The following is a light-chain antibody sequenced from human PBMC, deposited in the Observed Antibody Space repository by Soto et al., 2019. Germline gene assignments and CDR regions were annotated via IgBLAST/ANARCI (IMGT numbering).Light chain of an antibody. Sequence: DIQMTQSPSTLSASVGDRVIITCRDSQSISDLLAWYQQKPGKAPKLLIYKASSLKSGVPSRFSGSGSGTEYTLTISSLQPDDFASYYCQQYNGYWTFGQGTKVEIK. V-gene: IGKV1-5*03. CDR3: QQYNGYWT. J-gene: IGKJ1*01. CDR1: QSISDL. CDR2: KAS.